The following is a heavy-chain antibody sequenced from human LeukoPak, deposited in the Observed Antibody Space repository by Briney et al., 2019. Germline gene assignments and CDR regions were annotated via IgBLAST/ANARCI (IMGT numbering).Heavy chain of an antibody. CDR2: IIPIFGTA. V-gene: IGHV1-69*05. J-gene: IGHJ4*02. Sequence: SSVKVSCKASGSTFSSYAISWVRQAPGQGLEWMGGIIPIFGTANYAQKFQGRVTITTDESTSTAYMELSSLRSEGTAVYYCARDYGSGSYPPIWGYFDYWGQGTLVTVSS. D-gene: IGHD3-10*01. CDR1: GSTFSSYA. CDR3: ARDYGSGSYPPIWGYFDY.